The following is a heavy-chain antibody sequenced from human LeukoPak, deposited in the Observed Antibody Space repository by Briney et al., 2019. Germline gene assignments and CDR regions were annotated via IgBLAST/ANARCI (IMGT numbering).Heavy chain of an antibody. D-gene: IGHD2-2*01. CDR3: ARFYAIVVVPAATAPIRGFDP. J-gene: IGHJ5*02. CDR2: INPNSGGT. Sequence: ASVKVSCKASGYTFTGYYMHWVRQAPGQGLEWMGRINPNSGGTNYAQKFQGRVTMTRDTSISTAYMELSRLRSGDTAVYYCARFYAIVVVPAATAPIRGFDPWGQGTLVTVSS. V-gene: IGHV1-2*06. CDR1: GYTFTGYY.